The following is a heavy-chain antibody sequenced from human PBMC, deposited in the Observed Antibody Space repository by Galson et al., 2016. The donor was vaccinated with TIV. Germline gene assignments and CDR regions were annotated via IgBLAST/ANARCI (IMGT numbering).Heavy chain of an antibody. Sequence: SLRLSCAASGFDFKTYTMNWVRQAPGKGLEWVSSISVTSTYIYYADALQGRFTISRDNAKQTLYLQIDSLTADDTAVYYCARDLASCSVPYYFDYWGQGTLVTVSS. J-gene: IGHJ4*02. CDR1: GFDFKTYT. CDR3: ARDLASCSVPYYFDY. D-gene: IGHD6-19*01. V-gene: IGHV3-21*01. CDR2: ISVTSTYI.